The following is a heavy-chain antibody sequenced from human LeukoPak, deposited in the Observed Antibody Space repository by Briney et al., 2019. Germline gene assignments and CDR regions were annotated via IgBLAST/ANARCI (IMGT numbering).Heavy chain of an antibody. Sequence: GGSLRLSCAAPGFTFSSYAMSWVRQAPGKGLEWVSAISGSGGSTYYADSVKGRFTISRDNSKSTLYLQMNSLRAEDTAVYYCAAYVWGSYRYTDFDYWGQGTLVTVSS. J-gene: IGHJ4*02. CDR2: ISGSGGST. V-gene: IGHV3-23*01. CDR1: GFTFSSYA. CDR3: AAYVWGSYRYTDFDY. D-gene: IGHD3-16*02.